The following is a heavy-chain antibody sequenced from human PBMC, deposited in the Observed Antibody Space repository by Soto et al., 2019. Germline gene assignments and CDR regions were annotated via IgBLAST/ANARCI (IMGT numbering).Heavy chain of an antibody. CDR1: GYNFAGYW. J-gene: IGHJ4*02. CDR2: IYPSDSDT. D-gene: IGHD3-3*01. V-gene: IGHV5-51*01. Sequence: GESLKISCKGSGYNFAGYWIAWVRQMPGKGLELMGIIYPSDSDTRYRPSFQGQVTISADKSISSAYLQWSSLRASDTAMYYWARGGVATRAFYYWCQGTAVTVSS. CDR3: ARGGVATRAFYY.